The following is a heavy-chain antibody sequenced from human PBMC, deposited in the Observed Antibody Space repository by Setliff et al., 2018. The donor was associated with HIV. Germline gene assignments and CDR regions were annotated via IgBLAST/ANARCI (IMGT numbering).Heavy chain of an antibody. J-gene: IGHJ5*02. CDR3: ARHPRWDWFDP. D-gene: IGHD1-26*01. CDR2: IYTSGST. Sequence: SETLSLTCTVSGGSISSYYWSWIPQPPGKGLEWIGYIYTSGSTNYNPSLKSRVTISVDTSKNQFSLKLNSVTAADTAVYYCARHPRWDWFDPWGQGTLVTVSS. V-gene: IGHV4-4*09. CDR1: GGSISSYY.